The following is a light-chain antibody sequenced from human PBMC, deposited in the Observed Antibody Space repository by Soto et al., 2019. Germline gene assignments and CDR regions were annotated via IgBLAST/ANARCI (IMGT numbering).Light chain of an antibody. V-gene: IGKV1-33*01. J-gene: IGKJ4*01. CDR2: DAT. CDR3: QQYDTLSIT. Sequence: DIQMTQSPSSLSASVGDRITITCQASQDINNYLNWYQQKPGTAPKLLIYDATNLETGVPSRFRGSGSGTDFTLTISSLQPEDIATYYCQQYDTLSITFGGGTKVEIK. CDR1: QDINNY.